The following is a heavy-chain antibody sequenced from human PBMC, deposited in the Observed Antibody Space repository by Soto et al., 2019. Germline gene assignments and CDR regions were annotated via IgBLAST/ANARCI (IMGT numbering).Heavy chain of an antibody. V-gene: IGHV3-30-3*01. D-gene: IGHD5-18*01. CDR3: ARDFRIQLCPFVGCYYYYGMDV. CDR2: ISYDGSNK. CDR1: GFTFSSYA. J-gene: IGHJ6*02. Sequence: GGSLRLSCAASGFTFSSYAMHWVRQAPGKGLEWVAVISYDGSNKYYADSVKGRFTISRDNSKNTLYLQMNSLRAEDTAVYYCARDFRIQLCPFVGCYYYYGMDVWGQGTTVTVSS.